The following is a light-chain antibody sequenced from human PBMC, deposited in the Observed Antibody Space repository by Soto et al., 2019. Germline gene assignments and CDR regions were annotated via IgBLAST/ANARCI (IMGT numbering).Light chain of an antibody. Sequence: QSVLTEPPSASGSPGQSVTISCTGTSSDVGGYNYVSWYQQHPGKAPKLMLYEVSKRPSGVPDRFSGSKSGNTASLTVSGLQAEHEADYYFTSYAGSNNFFVFGTGTKVTVL. J-gene: IGLJ1*01. CDR3: TSYAGSNNFFV. V-gene: IGLV2-8*01. CDR2: EVS. CDR1: SSDVGGYNY.